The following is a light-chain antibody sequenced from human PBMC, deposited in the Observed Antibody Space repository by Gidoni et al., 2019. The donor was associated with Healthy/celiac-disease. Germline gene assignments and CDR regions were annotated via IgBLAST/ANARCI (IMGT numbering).Light chain of an antibody. CDR2: PDS. Sequence: SYELTQPPAASGSPGQTASITCSGDKLGHKFASWYQQKPGQSPVLVIYPDSQRPSGIPERFSGSHSGTTATLTISVTQAMDAAVYHCQTWDSSTVVFGGGTKLTVL. J-gene: IGLJ2*01. CDR1: KLGHKF. V-gene: IGLV3-1*01. CDR3: QTWDSSTVV.